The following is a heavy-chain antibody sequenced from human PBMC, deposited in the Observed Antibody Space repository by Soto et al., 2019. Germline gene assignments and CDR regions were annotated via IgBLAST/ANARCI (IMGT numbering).Heavy chain of an antibody. Sequence: EVQLVQSGAEVKKPGESLKISCKGSGYSFTSYWIGWVRQMPGKGLEWMGIIYPGDSDTRYSPSFQGQVTISADKSISTAYLQWSSLKASDTAMYYCARPSSPELERYGFDIWGQGTMVTVSS. D-gene: IGHD1-1*01. J-gene: IGHJ3*02. CDR1: GYSFTSYW. CDR3: ARPSSPELERYGFDI. V-gene: IGHV5-51*01. CDR2: IYPGDSDT.